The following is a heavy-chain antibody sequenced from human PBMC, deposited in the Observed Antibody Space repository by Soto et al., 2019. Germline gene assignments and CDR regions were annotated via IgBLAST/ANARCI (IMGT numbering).Heavy chain of an antibody. J-gene: IGHJ6*02. Sequence: GESLKISCAASGFTFSSYAMHWVRQAPGKGLEWVAVISYDGSNKYYADSVKGRFTISRDNSKNTLYLQMNSLRAEDTAVYYCARDLIVGATIYYYYYGMDVWGQGTTVTVSS. CDR1: GFTFSSYA. D-gene: IGHD1-26*01. V-gene: IGHV3-30-3*01. CDR3: ARDLIVGATIYYYYYGMDV. CDR2: ISYDGSNK.